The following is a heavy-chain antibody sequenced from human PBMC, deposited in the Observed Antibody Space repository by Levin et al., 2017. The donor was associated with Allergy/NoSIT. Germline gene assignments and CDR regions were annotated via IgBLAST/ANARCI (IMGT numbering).Heavy chain of an antibody. J-gene: IGHJ4*02. Sequence: LSLPCAASGFTFHNYAMSWVRPAPGKGLEWVSAIINSGVGTYYADSVKGRFTISRDNSKNTMYLQMNSLRAEDTAVYFCAKDAIRGSDQPYYFDYWGQGTLVTASS. CDR1: GFTFHNYA. V-gene: IGHV3-23*01. CDR3: AKDAIRGSDQPYYFDY. CDR2: IINSGVGT. D-gene: IGHD6-19*01.